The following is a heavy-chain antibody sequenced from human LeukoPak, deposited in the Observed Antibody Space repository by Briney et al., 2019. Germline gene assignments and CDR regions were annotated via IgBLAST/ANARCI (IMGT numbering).Heavy chain of an antibody. D-gene: IGHD3-22*01. CDR1: GFTFSSYG. CDR2: ISYDGSNK. J-gene: IGHJ4*02. CDR3: ARSINGYYSQPDL. V-gene: IGHV3-30*03. Sequence: PGRSLRLSCAASGFTFSSYGMHWVRQAPGKGLEWVAVISYDGSNKYYADSVKGRFTISRDNSKNTLYMQMNRLRTEDTAVYYCARSINGYYSQPDLWGQGTLVTVSS.